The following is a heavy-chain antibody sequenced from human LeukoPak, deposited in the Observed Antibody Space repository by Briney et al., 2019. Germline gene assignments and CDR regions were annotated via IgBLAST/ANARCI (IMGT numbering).Heavy chain of an antibody. CDR2: IIPIFGTA. D-gene: IGHD6-19*01. CDR3: ARAGKYSSGWSDAFDI. Sequence: ASVKVSCKASGYTFTSYGISWVRQAPGQGLEWMGGIIPIFGTANYAQKFQGRVTITTDESTSTAYMELSSLRSEDTAVYYCARAGKYSSGWSDAFDIWGQGTMVTVSS. J-gene: IGHJ3*02. V-gene: IGHV1-69*05. CDR1: GYTFTSYG.